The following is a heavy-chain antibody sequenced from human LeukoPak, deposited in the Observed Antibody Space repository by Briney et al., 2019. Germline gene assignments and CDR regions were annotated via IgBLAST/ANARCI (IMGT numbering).Heavy chain of an antibody. V-gene: IGHV1-24*01. Sequence: ASVKVSCKVSGYTLTELSMHWVRQAPGKGLEWMGGFDPEHGETVYAQKFQGRLTMTEDTSTHTAYMELSSLRADDTAVYYCATDPVGYCNADGCYSVDYWGQGTLVTVSS. J-gene: IGHJ4*02. CDR3: ATDPVGYCNADGCYSVDY. CDR2: FDPEHGET. D-gene: IGHD2-15*01. CDR1: GYTLTELS.